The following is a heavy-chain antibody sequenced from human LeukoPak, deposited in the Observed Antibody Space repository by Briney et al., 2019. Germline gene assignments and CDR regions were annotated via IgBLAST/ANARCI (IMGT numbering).Heavy chain of an antibody. D-gene: IGHD4-11*01. J-gene: IGHJ4*02. CDR2: MNPNSGNT. V-gene: IGHV1-8*03. Sequence: PGASVKVSCKASGYTFTSYDINWVRQATGQGLEWMGWMNPNSGNTGYAQKFQGRVTITRNTSISTAYMELSRLRSDDTAVYYCARELDYIRDYWGQGTLVTVSS. CDR1: GYTFTSYD. CDR3: ARELDYIRDY.